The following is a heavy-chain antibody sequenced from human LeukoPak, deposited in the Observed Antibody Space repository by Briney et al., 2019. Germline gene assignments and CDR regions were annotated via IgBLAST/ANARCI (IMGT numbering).Heavy chain of an antibody. V-gene: IGHV3-23*01. CDR1: GFTFSSYA. Sequence: GGSLRLSCAASGFTFSSYAMSWVRQAPGKGLEWVSAISGSGGSTYYADSVRGRFTISRDNSKNTLSLQMNSLRVEDTAIYYCARDIELSTWGLGTLVTVSS. J-gene: IGHJ3*01. CDR2: ISGSGGST. CDR3: ARDIELST. D-gene: IGHD5-12*01.